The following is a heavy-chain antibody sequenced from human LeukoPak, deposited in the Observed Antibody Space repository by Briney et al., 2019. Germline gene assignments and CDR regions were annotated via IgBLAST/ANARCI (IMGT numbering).Heavy chain of an antibody. CDR2: IKSKAGGGTA. CDR3: AKGGIPGAFDI. CDR1: GFTFSNAW. Sequence: PGGSLRLSCAASGFTFSNAWMSWVRQAPGKGLEWVGRIKSKAGGGTADFAAPVKGRFTISRDDSKNTVYLQMNSLRAEDTAVYYCAKGGIPGAFDIWGQGTMVTVSS. D-gene: IGHD1-14*01. V-gene: IGHV3-15*01. J-gene: IGHJ3*02.